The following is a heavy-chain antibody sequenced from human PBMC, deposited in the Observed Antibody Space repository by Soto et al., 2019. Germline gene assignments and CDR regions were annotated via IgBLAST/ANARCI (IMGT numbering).Heavy chain of an antibody. Sequence: GGSLRLSCAASGFTFSSYAMHWVRQAPGKGLEYVSAISSNGGSTYYANSVKGRFTISRDNSKNTLYLQMGSLRAEDMAVYYCAREGRVGHSGLVLTIIAFWEWSSNWFDEWGQGTLLTVS. J-gene: IGHJ5*02. V-gene: IGHV3-64*01. CDR3: AREGRVGHSGLVLTIIAFWEWSSNWFDE. CDR1: GFTFSSYA. D-gene: IGHD3-3*01. CDR2: ISSNGGST.